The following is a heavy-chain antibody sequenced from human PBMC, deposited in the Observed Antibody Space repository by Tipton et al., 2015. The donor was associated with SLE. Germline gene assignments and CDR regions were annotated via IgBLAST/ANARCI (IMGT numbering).Heavy chain of an antibody. CDR1: GDSVSSNSAA. CDR3: ARDELTLWFRDDGMDV. D-gene: IGHD3-10*01. CDR2: NYYRSKWYN. V-gene: IGHV6-1*01. J-gene: IGHJ6*02. Sequence: GLVKPSQTLSLTCAISGDSVSSNSAAWHWIRQSPSRGLEWLGRNYYRSKWYNDYAVSVKSRMTINPDTSKNQFSLKLSSVTAADTAVYYCARDELTLWFRDDGMDVWGQGTTVTVSS.